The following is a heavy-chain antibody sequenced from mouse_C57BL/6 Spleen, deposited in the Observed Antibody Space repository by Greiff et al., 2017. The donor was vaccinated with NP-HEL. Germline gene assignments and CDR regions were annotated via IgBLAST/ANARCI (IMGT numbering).Heavy chain of an antibody. CDR3: ARPHYHGNYVAY. Sequence: EVKLVESVAELVRPGASVKLSCTASGFNIKNTYMHWVKQRPEQGLEWIGRIDPANGNTKYAPKFQGKATITADTSSNTAYLQLSSLTSEDTAIYYCARPHYHGNYVAYWGQGTLVTVSA. D-gene: IGHD2-1*01. CDR2: IDPANGNT. CDR1: GFNIKNTY. J-gene: IGHJ3*01. V-gene: IGHV14-3*01.